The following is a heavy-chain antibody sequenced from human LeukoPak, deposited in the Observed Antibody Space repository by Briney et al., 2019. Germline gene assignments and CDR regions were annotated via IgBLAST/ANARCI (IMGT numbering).Heavy chain of an antibody. CDR2: INPNSGDT. Sequence: ASVKVTCKASGYTFTAYYIHWVRQAPGQGLGWMGWINPNSGDTKYAQKFQGRVTMTRDTSISTAYMELSRLRSDDTAIYYCANNWAGDSGYWGQGTLVTVSS. J-gene: IGHJ4*02. D-gene: IGHD4-17*01. CDR1: GYTFTAYY. V-gene: IGHV1-2*02. CDR3: ANNWAGDSGY.